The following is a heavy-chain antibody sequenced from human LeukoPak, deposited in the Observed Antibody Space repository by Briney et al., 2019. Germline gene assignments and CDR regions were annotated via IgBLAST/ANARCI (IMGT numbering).Heavy chain of an antibody. J-gene: IGHJ3*02. V-gene: IGHV3-43*02. CDR3: AKAFWSGYYIPMDAFDI. Sequence: GGSLRLSCAASGFTFSSYSMNWVRQAPGKGLEWVSLISGDGGSTYYADSVKGRFTISRDNSKNSLYLQMNSLRTEDTALYYCAKAFWSGYYIPMDAFDIWGQGTMVTVSS. CDR2: ISGDGGST. CDR1: GFTFSSYS. D-gene: IGHD3-3*01.